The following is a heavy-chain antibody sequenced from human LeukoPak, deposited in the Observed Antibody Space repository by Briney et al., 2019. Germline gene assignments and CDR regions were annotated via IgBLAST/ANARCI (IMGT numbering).Heavy chain of an antibody. D-gene: IGHD3-16*01. CDR1: GYTFTGSY. V-gene: IGHV1-2*02. Sequence: ASVKVSCKASGYTFTGSYMHWVRQAPGQGLEWLGWLNPNSGGTNFAQKFQGRVTMTRDTSISTAYMELSKLRSDDTAVYYCARDWDGMDVWGQATTVTVSS. J-gene: IGHJ6*02. CDR2: LNPNSGGT. CDR3: ARDWDGMDV.